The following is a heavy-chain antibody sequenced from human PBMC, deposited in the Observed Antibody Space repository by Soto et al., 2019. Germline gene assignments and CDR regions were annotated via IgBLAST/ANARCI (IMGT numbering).Heavy chain of an antibody. J-gene: IGHJ4*02. D-gene: IGHD2-8*02. CDR2: INHSGST. CDR3: ARDKITGIFDY. Sequence: QVQLQQWGAGLLKPSETLSLTCAVYGGSFSGYYWTWIRQPPGKGLEWIGEINHSGSTNYNPSLKSRVTISVDTSKNQFSLKLTSVTAADTAVYFCARDKITGIFDYWGQGTLVTVSS. CDR1: GGSFSGYY. V-gene: IGHV4-34*01.